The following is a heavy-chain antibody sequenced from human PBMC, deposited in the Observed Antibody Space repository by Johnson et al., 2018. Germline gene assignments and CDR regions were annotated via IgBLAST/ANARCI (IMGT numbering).Heavy chain of an antibody. CDR3: ASPMYSRAAFDI. D-gene: IGHD6-13*01. V-gene: IGHV3-33*01. Sequence: VQLLETGGGVVQPGRSLRLSCAASGFTFSSYGMHWVRQAPGKGLEWVAVIWYDGSIKYYADSVKGRFTTSRDNSKNTLYLQMNSLRAEDTAVYYCASPMYSRAAFDIWGQWTIVTVSS. CDR1: GFTFSSYG. J-gene: IGHJ3*02. CDR2: IWYDGSIK.